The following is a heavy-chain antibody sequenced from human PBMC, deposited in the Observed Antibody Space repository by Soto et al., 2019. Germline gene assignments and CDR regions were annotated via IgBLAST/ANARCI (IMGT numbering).Heavy chain of an antibody. J-gene: IGHJ4*02. V-gene: IGHV4-59*01. Sequence: LSLTCTASGGSISSYYWSWIRQPPGKGLEWIGYIYYSGSTNYNSSLKSRVTISVDTSKNQLSLKLSSVTAADTAVYYCARATYYYDSSGYYGYYFDYWGQGTLVTVSS. D-gene: IGHD3-22*01. CDR1: GGSISSYY. CDR2: IYYSGST. CDR3: ARATYYYDSSGYYGYYFDY.